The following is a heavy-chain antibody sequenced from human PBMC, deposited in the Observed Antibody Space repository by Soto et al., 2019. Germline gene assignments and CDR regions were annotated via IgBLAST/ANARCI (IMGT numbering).Heavy chain of an antibody. CDR2: ISSSSSTI. Sequence: EVQLVESGGGLVQPGGSLRLSCAASGFTFSSYSMNWVRQAPGKGLEWVSYISSSSSTIYYADSVKGRFTISRDNAKNSRYLQMNRLRAEDTAVYYCARDRSPGRPDDAFDIWGQGTMVTVSS. D-gene: IGHD3-10*01. CDR3: ARDRSPGRPDDAFDI. J-gene: IGHJ3*02. V-gene: IGHV3-48*01. CDR1: GFTFSSYS.